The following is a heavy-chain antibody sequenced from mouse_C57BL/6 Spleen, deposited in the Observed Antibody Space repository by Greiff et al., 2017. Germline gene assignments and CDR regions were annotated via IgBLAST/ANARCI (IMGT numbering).Heavy chain of an antibody. J-gene: IGHJ2*01. CDR1: GYTFTSYG. V-gene: IGHV1-81*01. CDR2: IYPRSGNT. CDR3: ASGQLRLTCDY. D-gene: IGHD3-2*02. Sequence: QVQLQESGAELARPGASVKLSCKASGYTFTSYGISWVKQRTGQGLEWIGEIYPRSGNTYYNEKFKGKATFTADTSSNTAYMQLSSLTTEDSAIDYCASGQLRLTCDYWGQGTTLTVSA.